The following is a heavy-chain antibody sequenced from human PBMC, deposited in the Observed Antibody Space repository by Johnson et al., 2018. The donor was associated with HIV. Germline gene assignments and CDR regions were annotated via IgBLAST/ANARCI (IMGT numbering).Heavy chain of an antibody. CDR1: GFTFSNAW. J-gene: IGHJ3*02. CDR2: IKSKTDGGTT. D-gene: IGHD3-3*01. V-gene: IGHV3-15*01. CDR3: TTGLTIYDVVPRDAFNI. Sequence: VQLVESGGGLVKPGGSLRLSCAASGFTFSNAWMSWVRQAPGKGLEWVGRIKSKTDGGTTDYAAPVKGRFTISRDDSKNSLYLQMNSLTTDDTAMYYCTTGLTIYDVVPRDAFNIWCQGTMVTVPS.